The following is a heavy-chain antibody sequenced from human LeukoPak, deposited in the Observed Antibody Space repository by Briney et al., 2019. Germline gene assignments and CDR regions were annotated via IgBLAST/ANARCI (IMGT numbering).Heavy chain of an antibody. CDR2: IYHSGST. CDR1: GGSISGYY. V-gene: IGHV4-59*01. CDR3: ARRHSSGDFFDY. D-gene: IGHD3-22*01. Sequence: SKTLSLTCIVSGGSISGYYWSWIRQPPGKRLEYIGYIYHSGSTNYNPSLRSRVTISVDTSKNHFSLKLTSVTAADTALYYCARRHSSGDFFDYWGQGTLVTVSS. J-gene: IGHJ4*02.